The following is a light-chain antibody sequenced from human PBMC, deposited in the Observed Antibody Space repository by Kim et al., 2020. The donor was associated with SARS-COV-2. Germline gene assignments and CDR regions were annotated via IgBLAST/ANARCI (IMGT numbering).Light chain of an antibody. V-gene: IGLV3-19*01. J-gene: IGLJ2*01. CDR1: SLRSFY. CDR2: GKN. Sequence: LGQTVMITCQGDSLRSFYASWYQQKPGQAPILVFYGKNNRPSGIPDRFSGSSSGNTASLTITGAQAEDEADYYCNSRDSSNNHRVVFGGGTQLTVL. CDR3: NSRDSSNNHRVV.